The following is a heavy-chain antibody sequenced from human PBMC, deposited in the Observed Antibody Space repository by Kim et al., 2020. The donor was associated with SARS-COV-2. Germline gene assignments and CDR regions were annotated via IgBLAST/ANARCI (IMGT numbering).Heavy chain of an antibody. V-gene: IGHV3-11*06. CDR2: ISSSSSYT. Sequence: GGSLRLSCAASGFTFSDYYMSWIRQAPGKGLEWVSYISSSSSYTNYADSVKGRFTISRDNAKNSLYLQMNSLRAEDTAVYYCARGRFEPAGHYYYYGMDVWGEGTTVTVSS. CDR1: GFTFSDYY. J-gene: IGHJ6*04. CDR3: ARGRFEPAGHYYYYGMDV. D-gene: IGHD2-2*01.